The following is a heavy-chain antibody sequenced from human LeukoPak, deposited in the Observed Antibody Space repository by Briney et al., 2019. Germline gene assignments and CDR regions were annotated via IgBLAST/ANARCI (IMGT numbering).Heavy chain of an antibody. CDR2: INSDGSST. CDR3: ARGRPRYSSGWYVFDY. J-gene: IGHJ4*02. D-gene: IGHD6-19*01. V-gene: IGHV3-74*01. CDR1: GFTFSSYW. Sequence: RGSLRLSCAASGFTFSSYWMHWVRPAPGKGLVWVSRINSDGSSTSYADSVKGRFTISRDNAKNTLYLQMNSLRAEDTAVYYCARGRPRYSSGWYVFDYWGKGTPVTVSS.